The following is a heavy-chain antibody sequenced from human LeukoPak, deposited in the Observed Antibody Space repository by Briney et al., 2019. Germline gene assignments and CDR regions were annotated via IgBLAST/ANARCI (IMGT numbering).Heavy chain of an antibody. CDR2: INHSGST. V-gene: IGHV4-34*01. CDR1: GGSFSGYY. CDR3: ARGGRARAWISTLLATSEGGSWTRFDY. J-gene: IGHJ4*02. Sequence: PSETLSLTCAVYGGSFSGYYWSWIRQPPGKGLEWIGEINHSGSTNYNPSLKSRVTISVDTSKNQFSLKLSSVTAADTAVYYCARGGRARAWISTLLATSEGGSWTRFDYWGQGTLVTVSS. D-gene: IGHD5-12*01.